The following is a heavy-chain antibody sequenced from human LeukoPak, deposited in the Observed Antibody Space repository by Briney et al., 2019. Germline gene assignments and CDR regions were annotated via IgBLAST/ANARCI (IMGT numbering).Heavy chain of an antibody. J-gene: IGHJ4*02. D-gene: IGHD1-7*01. CDR3: AKDERNWNYNLASQTYD. CDR2: ISGSGVST. V-gene: IGHV3-23*01. CDR1: GFTFSSCA. Sequence: PGGSLRLSCAASGFTFSSCAMSWVRQAPGKGLEWVSAISGSGVSTYYADSVKGRFTVSRDNSKNTLYLQMSSLRAEDTAVYYCAKDERNWNYNLASQTYDWGQGTLVTVSS.